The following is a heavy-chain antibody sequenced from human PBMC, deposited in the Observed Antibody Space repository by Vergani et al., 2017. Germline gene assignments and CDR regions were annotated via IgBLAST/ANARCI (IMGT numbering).Heavy chain of an antibody. J-gene: IGHJ6*02. Sequence: EVQLLQSGGGGIQPGGSVRLSCAASVFTLSDHVMDWVRQGPGKGLEWVGRSRNKARSYTTEYSASVKGRFTISRDDSRNSLYLQMNSLKTEATAVYYCARGGYGSGPGDGMDVWGQGTMVTVSS. CDR3: ARGGYGSGPGDGMDV. CDR1: VFTLSDHV. D-gene: IGHD3-10*01. CDR2: SRNKARSYTT. V-gene: IGHV3-72*01.